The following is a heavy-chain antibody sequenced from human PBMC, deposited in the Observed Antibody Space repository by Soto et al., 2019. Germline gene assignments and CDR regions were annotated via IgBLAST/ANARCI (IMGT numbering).Heavy chain of an antibody. V-gene: IGHV1-18*01. D-gene: IGHD2-2*01. CDR1: GYNFIKFG. J-gene: IGHJ6*02. CDR3: AREEFGYQVGAAVYNGMDV. CDR2: ISPDSGDT. Sequence: QLVQSGGEVKRPGASMKVSCKTSGYNFIKFGITWVRQAPGQGLEWLGWISPDSGDTNSAQKVQGRVIMTAETSTTTVLRELRSLRSDDAAMYYWAREEFGYQVGAAVYNGMDVWGRGTTVTVTS.